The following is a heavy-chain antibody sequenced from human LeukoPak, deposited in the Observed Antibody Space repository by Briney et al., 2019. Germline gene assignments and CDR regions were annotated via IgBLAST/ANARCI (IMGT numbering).Heavy chain of an antibody. J-gene: IGHJ4*02. CDR2: ISSSGSTI. CDR3: ARERDGVTMLVRQGFDY. Sequence: GGSLRLSCAASGFTFSSYEMNWVRQAPGKGLEWVSYISSSGSTIYYADSVKGRFTISRDNAKNSLYLQMNSLRAEDTAVYYCARERDGVTMLVRQGFDYWGQGTLVTVSS. D-gene: IGHD3-22*01. V-gene: IGHV3-48*03. CDR1: GFTFSSYE.